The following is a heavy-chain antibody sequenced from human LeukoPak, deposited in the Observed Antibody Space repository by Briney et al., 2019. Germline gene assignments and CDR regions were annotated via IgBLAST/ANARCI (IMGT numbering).Heavy chain of an antibody. V-gene: IGHV3-30*18. CDR1: GFTFSTYG. CDR3: AKAGIPAFDY. CDR2: ISYDGSNK. Sequence: GGSLRLSCAASGFTFSTYGMHWVRQAPGKGLEWVAVISYDGSNKYYADSVKGRFTISRDNSKNTLYLQMNSLRAEDTAVYYCAKAGIPAFDYWGQGTLVTVSS. D-gene: IGHD2-2*01. J-gene: IGHJ4*02.